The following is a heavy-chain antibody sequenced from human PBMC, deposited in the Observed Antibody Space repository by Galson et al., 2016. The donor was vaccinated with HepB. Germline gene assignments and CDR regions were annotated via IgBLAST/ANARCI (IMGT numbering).Heavy chain of an antibody. D-gene: IGHD4-11*01. V-gene: IGHV1-2*02. CDR3: ARERAYSLSLNYYMDV. J-gene: IGHJ6*03. CDR1: GYTFTGYY. CDR2: INPNNGVI. Sequence: SVKVSCKASGYTFTGYYMHWVRQAPGQGLEWMGWINPNNGVINYAQRFQGRVTMTRDTSISAAYMELRRLRSDDTAVYFCARERAYSLSLNYYMDVWGKGTMVIVSS.